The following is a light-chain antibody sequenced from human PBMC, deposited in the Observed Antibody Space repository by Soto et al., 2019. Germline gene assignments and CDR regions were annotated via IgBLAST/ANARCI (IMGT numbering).Light chain of an antibody. J-gene: IGLJ1*01. V-gene: IGLV2-14*01. Sequence: QSVLTQPAYVSGSPGQSITISCTGTSSDVGGYNYVSWYQQHPGKAPKLMIYDVSNRPSGVSNRFSGSKSGNTASLTISGLQAEDEADYYCSSHTSSSTLDVFGTGTKVTVL. CDR2: DVS. CDR1: SSDVGGYNY. CDR3: SSHTSSSTLDV.